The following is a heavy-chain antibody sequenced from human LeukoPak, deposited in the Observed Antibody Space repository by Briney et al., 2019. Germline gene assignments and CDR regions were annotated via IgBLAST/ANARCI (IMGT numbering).Heavy chain of an antibody. CDR1: GGSISRGGYY. Sequence: SETLSLTCTVSGGSISRGGYYWSWIRQHPGKDLEWIGYIYYSGSTNYNPSLKSRVTISVDTSKNQFSLKLSSVTAADTAVYYCARGGDYYDSSGYYGYWGQGTLVTVSS. CDR2: IYYSGST. V-gene: IGHV4-61*08. CDR3: ARGGDYYDSSGYYGY. D-gene: IGHD3-22*01. J-gene: IGHJ4*02.